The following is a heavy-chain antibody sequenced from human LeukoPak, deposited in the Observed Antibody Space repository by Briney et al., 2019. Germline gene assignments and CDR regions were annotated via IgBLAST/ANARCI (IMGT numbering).Heavy chain of an antibody. CDR3: ATRGSGSSEVDY. Sequence: PSETLSLTCAVYGGSFSGYYWSWIRQPPGKGLEWIGEINHSGSTNYNPSLKSRVTISVDTSKNQFSLKLSSVTAADTAVYYCATRGSGSSEVDYWGQGTLVTVSS. D-gene: IGHD3-10*01. CDR1: GGSFSGYY. CDR2: INHSGST. V-gene: IGHV4-34*01. J-gene: IGHJ4*02.